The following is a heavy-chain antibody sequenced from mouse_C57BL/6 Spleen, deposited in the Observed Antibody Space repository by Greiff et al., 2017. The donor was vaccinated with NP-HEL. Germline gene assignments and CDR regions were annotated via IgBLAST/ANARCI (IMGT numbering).Heavy chain of an antibody. CDR1: GFTFSSYG. J-gene: IGHJ4*01. CDR2: ISSGGSYT. D-gene: IGHD1-1*01. Sequence: DVKLVESGGDLVKPGGSLKLSCAATGFTFSSYGMSWVRQTPDNRLEWVATISSGGSYTYYPDSVKGRFTISRDNAKNTLYLQMSSLKSEDTAMYYCARDYYGSSYREYYAMDYWGQGTSVTVSS. V-gene: IGHV5-6*02. CDR3: ARDYYGSSYREYYAMDY.